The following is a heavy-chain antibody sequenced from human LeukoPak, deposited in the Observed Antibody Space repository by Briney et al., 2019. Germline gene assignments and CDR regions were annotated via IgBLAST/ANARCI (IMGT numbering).Heavy chain of an antibody. CDR2: INPSGGST. J-gene: IGHJ3*02. V-gene: IGHV1-46*01. Sequence: GASVKVSCKASGYTFTSYYMHWVRQAPGQGLEWMGIINPSGGSTSYAQKFQGRVTMTRDMSTSTVYMGLSSLRSEDTAVYYCARGSASDSGVVTHAFDIWGQGTMVTVSS. CDR3: ARGSASDSGVVTHAFDI. CDR1: GYTFTSYY. D-gene: IGHD3-3*01.